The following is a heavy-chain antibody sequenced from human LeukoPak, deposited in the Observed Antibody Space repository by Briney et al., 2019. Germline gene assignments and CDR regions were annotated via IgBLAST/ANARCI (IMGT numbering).Heavy chain of an antibody. J-gene: IGHJ4*02. CDR2: ISRNGAAT. CDR3: ARGGSGSYWGGAFDY. Sequence: GGSLRLSCEASGLSFGDYTMHWVRQPPGKGLEWVSLISRNGAATKYADSVRGRFTVSRDNSKNSLYLQMNSLRAEDTAVYYCARGGSGSYWGGAFDYRGQGALVTVSS. CDR1: GLSFGDYT. V-gene: IGHV3-43*01. D-gene: IGHD1-26*01.